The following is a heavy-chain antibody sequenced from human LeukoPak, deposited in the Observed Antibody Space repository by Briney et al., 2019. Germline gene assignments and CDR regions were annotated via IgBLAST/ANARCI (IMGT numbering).Heavy chain of an antibody. V-gene: IGHV4-59*01. CDR1: GASISSSS. J-gene: IGHJ4*02. CDR2: IHYSGNT. D-gene: IGHD5-18*01. CDR3: ARGRGHSYGQYYFNY. Sequence: SETLSLTCTVSGASISSSSWSWIRKPPGKGLEWIGCIHYSGNTNYNPSLKSRVTISVDTTKNQFSLNLSSVTAADTAVYYCARGRGHSYGQYYFNYWGQGTLVTVSS.